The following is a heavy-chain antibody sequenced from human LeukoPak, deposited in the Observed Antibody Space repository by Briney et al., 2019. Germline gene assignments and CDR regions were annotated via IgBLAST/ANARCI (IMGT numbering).Heavy chain of an antibody. J-gene: IGHJ4*02. CDR1: GGSISSSSYY. Sequence: SETLSLTCTVSGGSISSSSYYWGWIRRPPGKGLEWIGSIYYSGSTYYNPSLKSRVTISVDTSKNQFSLKLSSVTAADTAVYYCARVPYYDSSIDYWGQGTLVTVSS. CDR3: ARVPYYDSSIDY. D-gene: IGHD3-22*01. V-gene: IGHV4-39*07. CDR2: IYYSGST.